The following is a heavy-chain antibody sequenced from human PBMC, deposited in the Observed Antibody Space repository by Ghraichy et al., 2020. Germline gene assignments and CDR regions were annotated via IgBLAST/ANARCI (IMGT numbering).Heavy chain of an antibody. D-gene: IGHD3-10*01. CDR3: ARLWFGELYAFDI. Sequence: SETLSLTCAVYGGSFSGYYWSWIRQPPGKGLEWIGEINHSGSTNYNPSLKSRVTISVDTSKNQFSLKLSSVTAADTAVYYCARLWFGELYAFDIWGQGTMVTVSS. V-gene: IGHV4-34*01. CDR2: INHSGST. J-gene: IGHJ3*02. CDR1: GGSFSGYY.